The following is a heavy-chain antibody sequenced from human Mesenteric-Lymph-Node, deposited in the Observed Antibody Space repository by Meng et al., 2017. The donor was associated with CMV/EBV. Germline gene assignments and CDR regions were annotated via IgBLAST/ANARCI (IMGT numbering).Heavy chain of an antibody. CDR3: ATYPGDSSPNP. V-gene: IGHV1-2*06. J-gene: IGHJ5*02. CDR2: INPKRGST. Sequence: SCKASGYSLNEFYIHWVRQAPGQGLEWMGRINPKRGSTDYTHNFQGRVSLTRDTSSSTVYMELSSLRSDDTAVYYCATYPGDSSPNPWGQGTLVTVSS. CDR1: GYSLNEFY. D-gene: IGHD3-22*01.